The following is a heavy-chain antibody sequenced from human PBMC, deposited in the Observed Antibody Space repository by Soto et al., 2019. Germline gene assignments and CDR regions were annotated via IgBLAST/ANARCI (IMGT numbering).Heavy chain of an antibody. CDR2: ISYDGSNK. D-gene: IGHD3-16*02. J-gene: IGHJ4*02. Sequence: PGGSLRLSCAASGFPFSSYVMSWVRQAPGKGLEWVASISYDGSNKYYADSVKGRFTISRDNSKNTLSVQMDSLRAEDTAVYYCARDRLRLGELSLLGYFDYWGQGTLVTVSS. CDR3: ARDRLRLGELSLLGYFDY. CDR1: GFPFSSYV. V-gene: IGHV3-30*03.